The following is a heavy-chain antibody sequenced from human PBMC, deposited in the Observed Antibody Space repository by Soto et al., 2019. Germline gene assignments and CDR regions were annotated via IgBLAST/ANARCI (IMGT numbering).Heavy chain of an antibody. D-gene: IGHD2-15*01. CDR3: ARGPLGYCSGGICYPASWFDP. V-gene: IGHV1-3*01. CDR2: INAGNGNT. Sequence: ASVKVSCKASGYTFTSYAMHWVRQAPGQRLEWMGWINAGNGNTKYSQKFQGRVTITRDTSAGTAYMELSSLRSEDTAVYYCARGPLGYCSGGICYPASWFDPWGQRTLVTVFS. CDR1: GYTFTSYA. J-gene: IGHJ5*02.